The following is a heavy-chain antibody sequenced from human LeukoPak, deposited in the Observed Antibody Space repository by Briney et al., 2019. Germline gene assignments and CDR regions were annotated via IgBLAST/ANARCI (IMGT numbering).Heavy chain of an antibody. J-gene: IGHJ5*02. CDR2: VYHTEGT. CDR3: AKLLCFGEADNLLDP. CDR1: GGSISTYP. V-gene: IGHV4-59*01. D-gene: IGHD3-10*01. Sequence: SETLSLTCTVSGGSISTYPCSWIRLRPGQRMGWKWDVYHTEGTTYNPSLKSRVAISVNTSKNQFFLNLTSVTAADTALYYCAKLLCFGEADNLLDPWGQGTLVTVSS.